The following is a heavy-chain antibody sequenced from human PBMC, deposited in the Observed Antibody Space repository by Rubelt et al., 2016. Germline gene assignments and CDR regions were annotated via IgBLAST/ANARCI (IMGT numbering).Heavy chain of an antibody. CDR1: GGSISSSSYY. CDR2: IYYSGRT. CDR3: ARGNSEEY. J-gene: IGHJ4*02. D-gene: IGHD4-23*01. V-gene: IGHV4-39*07. Sequence: QLQLQESGPGLVKPSETLSLTCTVSGGSISSSSYYWGWIRQPPGKGLEWIGSIYYSGRTYYKPSLTSRVTISVDTSKNQISLKLSSVTAADTAVYYCARGNSEEYWGQGTLVTVSS.